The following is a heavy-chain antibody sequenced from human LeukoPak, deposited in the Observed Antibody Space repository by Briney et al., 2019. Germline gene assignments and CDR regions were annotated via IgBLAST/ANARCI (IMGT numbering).Heavy chain of an antibody. CDR2: IFYSGST. J-gene: IGHJ3*02. V-gene: IGHV4-59*12. CDR1: GFTFSSYE. Sequence: GSLRLSCAPSGFTFSSYEMNWVRQPPGKALEWIGNIFYSGSTYYSPSLKSRVTISLDTSRNQFSLKLNSVTAADTAVYYCAKSNGYGLIDIWGQGTMVTVSS. D-gene: IGHD3-22*01. CDR3: AKSNGYGLIDI.